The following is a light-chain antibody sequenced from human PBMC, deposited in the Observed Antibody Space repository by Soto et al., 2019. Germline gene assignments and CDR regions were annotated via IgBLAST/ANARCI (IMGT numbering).Light chain of an antibody. CDR2: AAS. V-gene: IGKV1D-8*01. Sequence: IVIPESPSLLSASTGDRVTISCLMSQGISSYLAWYQQKPGKAPELLIYAASTLQSGVPSRFSGSGSGTDFTLTISCLQSEDFATYYCQQYYSFPLTFGGGTKVDI. CDR1: QGISSY. J-gene: IGKJ4*01. CDR3: QQYYSFPLT.